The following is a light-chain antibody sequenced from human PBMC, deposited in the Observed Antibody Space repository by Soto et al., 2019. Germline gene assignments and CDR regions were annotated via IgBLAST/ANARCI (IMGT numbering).Light chain of an antibody. CDR1: SSNIGAGYD. J-gene: IGLJ3*02. CDR3: QSYDSSVSGSV. Sequence: QSVLTQPPSVSGAPGQRVTISCTGSSSNIGAGYDVHWYQQLPGTAPKLLIYGNSNRPSGVPDRFSGSKSGTSASLAITGLQAEHEADYYCQSYDSSVSGSVFGGGTALTVL. V-gene: IGLV1-40*01. CDR2: GNS.